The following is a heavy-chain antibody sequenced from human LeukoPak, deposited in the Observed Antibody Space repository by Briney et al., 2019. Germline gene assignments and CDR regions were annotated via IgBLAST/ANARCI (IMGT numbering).Heavy chain of an antibody. J-gene: IGHJ4*02. CDR3: TTDRIAPDGPQFDN. Sequence: GGSLRLSCAASGFTFNNAWMSWVRQAPGKGLEWIGRIKSKAEGGTTDYAAPVKGRFTISRDDSEYTLYLQMNSLETDDTAMYYCTTDRIAPDGPQFDNWGQGTLVTVSS. V-gene: IGHV3-15*01. CDR1: GFTFNNAW. CDR2: IKSKAEGGTT. D-gene: IGHD6-13*01.